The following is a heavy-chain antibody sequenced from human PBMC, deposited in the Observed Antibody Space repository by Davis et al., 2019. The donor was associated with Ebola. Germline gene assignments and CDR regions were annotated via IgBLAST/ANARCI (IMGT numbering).Heavy chain of an antibody. CDR1: GGSISSYY. D-gene: IGHD5-12*01. Sequence: SETLSLTCTVSGGSISSYYWNWIRQPPGKGLEWIGYIYYSGSTNYNPSLKSRVTISVDTSKNQFSLKLSSVTAADTAVYYCARDLAGGMVATYPGAAYWGQGTLVTVSS. J-gene: IGHJ4*02. CDR3: ARDLAGGMVATYPGAAY. V-gene: IGHV4-59*01. CDR2: IYYSGST.